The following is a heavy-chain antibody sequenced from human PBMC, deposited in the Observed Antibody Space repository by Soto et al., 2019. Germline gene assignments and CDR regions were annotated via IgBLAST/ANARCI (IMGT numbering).Heavy chain of an antibody. Sequence: GKGLEWTGYIHDTGSTYYNPSLKSRVTISVATSTYQFSLKMSSVTAADTAVYYFFFFQAEDGIRDL. J-gene: IGHJ2*01. D-gene: IGHD2-21*01. CDR3: FFFQAEDGIRDL. V-gene: IGHV4-31*02. CDR2: IHDTGST.